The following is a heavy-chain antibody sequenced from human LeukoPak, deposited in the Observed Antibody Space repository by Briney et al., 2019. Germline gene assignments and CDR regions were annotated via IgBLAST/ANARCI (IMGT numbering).Heavy chain of an antibody. CDR2: INHSGST. CDR3: ARHVGWLQFMSHYYYMDV. CDR1: GGSISSYY. J-gene: IGHJ6*03. D-gene: IGHD5-24*01. V-gene: IGHV4-34*01. Sequence: PSETLSLTCTVSGGSISSYYWSWIRQPPGKGLEWIGEINHSGSTNYNPSLKSRVTISVDTSKNQFSLKLSSVTAADTAVYYCARHVGWLQFMSHYYYMDVWGKGTTVTISS.